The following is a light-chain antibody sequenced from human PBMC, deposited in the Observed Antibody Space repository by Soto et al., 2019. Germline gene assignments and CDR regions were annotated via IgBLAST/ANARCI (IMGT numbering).Light chain of an antibody. CDR3: QQYNSYSWT. Sequence: EIVLTQSPATLSLSPGERGTVSCRASQSVSSYLAWYQKKPGQAPRLLIYGASTRATGIPARFSGSGSGTEFTLTISSLQPDDFATYYCQQYNSYSWTFGQGTKVDI. CDR1: QSVSSY. CDR2: GAS. V-gene: IGKV3-15*01. J-gene: IGKJ1*01.